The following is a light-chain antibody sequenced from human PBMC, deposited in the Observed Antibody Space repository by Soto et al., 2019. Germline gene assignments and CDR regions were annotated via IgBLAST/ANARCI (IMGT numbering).Light chain of an antibody. CDR3: QQRSTWPT. CDR1: KSVDFH. Sequence: EIVLTQSPGTLSFSPGERATLSCRASKSVDFHLAWYQQKPGQAPRLLIYDASVRATGTPARFSGSGSGTAFTLTISSLEPEDFALYYCQQRSTWPTFGQGTKVDI. CDR2: DAS. V-gene: IGKV3-11*01. J-gene: IGKJ1*01.